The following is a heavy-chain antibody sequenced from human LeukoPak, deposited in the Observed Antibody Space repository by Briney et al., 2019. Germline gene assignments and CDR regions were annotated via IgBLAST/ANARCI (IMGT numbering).Heavy chain of an antibody. Sequence: PGVSLRLSCAASGFTVSSNYVSWVRQAPGKGLQWVSVIYSGGNTYYADSVKGRFTISRDNSKNTVYLQMNSLRAEDTAVYYCATTMVQGVIYFDHWGQGTLVTVSS. V-gene: IGHV3-53*01. CDR2: IYSGGNT. J-gene: IGHJ4*02. CDR3: ATTMVQGVIYFDH. CDR1: GFTVSSNY. D-gene: IGHD3-10*01.